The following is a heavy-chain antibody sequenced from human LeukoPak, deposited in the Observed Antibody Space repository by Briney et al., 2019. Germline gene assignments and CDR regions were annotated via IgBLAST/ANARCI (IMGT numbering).Heavy chain of an antibody. D-gene: IGHD2-2*01. CDR3: ARLRIVVVPAAMIWFHP. CDR2: IYHSGST. V-gene: IGHV4-38-2*01. J-gene: IGHJ5*02. CDR1: GYSISSGYY. Sequence: SETLSLTCAVSGYSISSGYYWGWIRQPPGKGLEWIGSIYHSGSTYYNPSLKSRVTISVDTSKNQFSLKLSSVTAADTAVYYCARLRIVVVPAAMIWFHPWGQGTLVTVSS.